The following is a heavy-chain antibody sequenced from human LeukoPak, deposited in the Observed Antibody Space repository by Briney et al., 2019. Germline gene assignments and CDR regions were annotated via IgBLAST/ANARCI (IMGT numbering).Heavy chain of an antibody. CDR1: GYTFTSSD. D-gene: IGHD2-2*01. CDR2: MNPNSGNT. CDR3: ARVCSSTSCADFGS. V-gene: IGHV1-8*01. J-gene: IGHJ4*02. Sequence: ASVKVSCKASGYTFTSSDINWVRQAAGQGLEWMGWMNPNSGNTGYAQKFQGRVTMTRNTSISTAYMELSSLRSEDTAVYYCARVCSSTSCADFGSWGQGTLVTVSS.